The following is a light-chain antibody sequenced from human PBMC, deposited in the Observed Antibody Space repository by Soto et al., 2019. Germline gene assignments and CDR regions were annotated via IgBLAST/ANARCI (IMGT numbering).Light chain of an antibody. Sequence: EIVLTQSPGTLSLSPGERATLSCRASQSVSSSYLAWYQQKPGQAPRLLIYGASSRATGIPDRFSGSGSGTDFTLTISRLEPEVFAVYYCKQYGSSPPNFCPGTQVDIK. J-gene: IGKJ3*01. CDR2: GAS. CDR1: QSVSSSY. CDR3: KQYGSSPPN. V-gene: IGKV3-20*01.